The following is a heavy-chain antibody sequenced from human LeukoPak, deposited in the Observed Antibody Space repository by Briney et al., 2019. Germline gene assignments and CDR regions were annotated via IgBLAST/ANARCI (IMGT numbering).Heavy chain of an antibody. V-gene: IGHV1-69*01. CDR3: ARHVVVVPAGGFDY. CDR2: IIPIFGTA. CDR1: GGTFSSYA. Sequence: SVKVSCKASGGTFSSYAISWVRQAPGQGLEWMGGIIPIFGTANYAQKFQGRVAITADESTSTAYMELSSLRSEDTAVYYCARHVVVVPAGGFDYWGQGTLVTVSS. D-gene: IGHD2-2*01. J-gene: IGHJ4*02.